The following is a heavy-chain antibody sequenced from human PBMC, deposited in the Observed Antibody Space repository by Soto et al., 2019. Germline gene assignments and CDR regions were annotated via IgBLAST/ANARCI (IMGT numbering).Heavy chain of an antibody. J-gene: IGHJ4*02. CDR1: GFTFSSYE. D-gene: IGHD3-10*01. CDR3: ARDLYFVGSGTSFAH. CDR2: IGTSGSTI. V-gene: IGHV3-48*03. Sequence: EVQLVESGGGLVQPGGTLRLSCAASGFTFSSYEMNWVRQAPGAGLEWVSYIGTSGSTIYYSDSVKGRFTISRDNAKNSLYLQMNSLRAEDTAVYYCARDLYFVGSGTSFAHWGQGTLVTVSS.